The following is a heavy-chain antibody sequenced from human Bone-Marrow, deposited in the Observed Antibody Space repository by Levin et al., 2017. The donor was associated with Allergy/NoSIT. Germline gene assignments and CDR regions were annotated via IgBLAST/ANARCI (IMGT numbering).Heavy chain of an antibody. J-gene: IGHJ6*02. CDR2: TYYKSKWYN. V-gene: IGHV6-1*01. D-gene: IGHD3-10*01. CDR1: GDSVSSNSAA. Sequence: PSETLSLTCVITGDSVSSNSAAWNWIRQSPSRGLEWLGRTYYKSKWYNDYAVSVKSRITINPDTFTNRFSLQLNSVTPEDTAVYYCAREGITTVRGVVYDYFGMGAWGQGTPVTVSS. CDR3: AREGITTVRGVVYDYFGMGA.